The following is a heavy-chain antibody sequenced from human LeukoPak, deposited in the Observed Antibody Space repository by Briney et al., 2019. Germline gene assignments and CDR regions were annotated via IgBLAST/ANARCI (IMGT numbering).Heavy chain of an antibody. CDR3: ARDGLTYDSSAQTL. J-gene: IGHJ4*02. Sequence: GASVKVSCKASGGTFSSYAISWVRQAPGQGLEWMGGIIPIFGTANYAQKFQGRVTITTDESASTAYMELSSLRSEDTAVYYCARDGLTYDSSAQTLWGQGTLVTASS. CDR1: GGTFSSYA. CDR2: IIPIFGTA. V-gene: IGHV1-69*05. D-gene: IGHD3-22*01.